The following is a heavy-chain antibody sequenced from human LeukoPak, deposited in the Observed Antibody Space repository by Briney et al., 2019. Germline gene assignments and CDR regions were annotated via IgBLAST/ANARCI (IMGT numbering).Heavy chain of an antibody. CDR3: ARESVITFGGVIVREYYMDV. V-gene: IGHV3-66*01. CDR2: IYSGGST. Sequence: GGSLRLSCAASGFTVSSNYMSWVRQAPGKGLEWVSVIYSGGSTYYADSVKGRFTISRDNSKNTLYLQMNSLRAEDTAVYYCARESVITFGGVIVREYYMDVWGKGTTVTISS. J-gene: IGHJ6*03. CDR1: GFTVSSNY. D-gene: IGHD3-16*02.